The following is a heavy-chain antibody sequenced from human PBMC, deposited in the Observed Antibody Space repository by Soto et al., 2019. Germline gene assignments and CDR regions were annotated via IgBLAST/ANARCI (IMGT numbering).Heavy chain of an antibody. CDR3: ARDNSESNSWWFDP. Sequence: ASVKVYCKASGFTFSRYYMHWVRQAPGQGLEWMGLINPSGVSTNYAQKFQGRVTLTRDTSTSTVSMELSSLRSEDTVVYYCARDNSESNSWWFDPWGQGTLVTVSS. J-gene: IGHJ5*02. D-gene: IGHD1-26*01. V-gene: IGHV1-46*01. CDR2: INPSGVST. CDR1: GFTFSRYY.